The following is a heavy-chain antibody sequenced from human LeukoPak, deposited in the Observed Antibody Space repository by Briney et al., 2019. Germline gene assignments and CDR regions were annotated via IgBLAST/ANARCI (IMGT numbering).Heavy chain of an antibody. J-gene: IGHJ4*02. Sequence: GASVKVSCKASGYTFTSNYIHWVRQAPGQGLEWMGMIYPRDGSTSYAQKFQGRVTVTRDTSTSTVHMELSGLRSEDTAVYYCARDLQLWTTRDTRGGAQVGYWGQGTLVTVSS. CDR2: IYPRDGST. CDR3: ARDLQLWTTRDTRGGAQVGY. D-gene: IGHD5-18*01. V-gene: IGHV1-46*01. CDR1: GYTFTSNY.